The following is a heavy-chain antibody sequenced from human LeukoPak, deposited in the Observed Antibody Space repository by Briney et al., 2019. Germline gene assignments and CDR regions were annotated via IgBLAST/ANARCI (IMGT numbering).Heavy chain of an antibody. CDR3: ARGPLYYDYVWGSYRFDY. CDR1: GFTFSSYW. Sequence: GGSLRLSCAASGFTFSSYWMSWVRQAPGKGLEWVVNIKQDGSEKYYVDSVKGRFTISRDNAKNSLYLQMNSLRAEDTAVYYCARGPLYYDYVWGSYRFDYWGQGTLVTVSS. J-gene: IGHJ4*02. D-gene: IGHD3-16*02. CDR2: IKQDGSEK. V-gene: IGHV3-7*01.